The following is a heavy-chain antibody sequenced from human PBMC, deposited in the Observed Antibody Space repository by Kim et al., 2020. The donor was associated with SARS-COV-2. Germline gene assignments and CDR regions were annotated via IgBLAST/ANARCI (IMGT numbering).Heavy chain of an antibody. D-gene: IGHD3-9*01. CDR2: IGTAGDT. V-gene: IGHV3-13*01. CDR1: GFTFSSYD. CDR3: ARALRYFDWLFQTDYYYNGMHV. Sequence: GGSLRLSCAASGFTFSSYDMHWVRQGTGKGLEWVSAIGTAGDTYYPGSVKGRFTISRENAKNSLYLQMNSLRAGDTAVYYCARALRYFDWLFQTDYYYNGMHVWGQEPTVTVSS. J-gene: IGHJ6*02.